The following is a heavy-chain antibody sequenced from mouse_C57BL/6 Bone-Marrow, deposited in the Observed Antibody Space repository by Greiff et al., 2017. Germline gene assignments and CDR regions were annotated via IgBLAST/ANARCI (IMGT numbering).Heavy chain of an antibody. CDR1: GYTFTSYW. CDR3: ARRRRWYFDV. J-gene: IGHJ1*03. CDR2: IHPNSGST. Sequence: QVQLQQSGAELVKPGASVKLSCKASGYTFTSYWMHWVKQRPGQGLEWIGMIHPNSGSTNYNEKFKSKATLTVDKSSSTAYMQLSSLTSEDSAGYYCARRRRWYFDVWGTGTTVTVSS. V-gene: IGHV1-64*01.